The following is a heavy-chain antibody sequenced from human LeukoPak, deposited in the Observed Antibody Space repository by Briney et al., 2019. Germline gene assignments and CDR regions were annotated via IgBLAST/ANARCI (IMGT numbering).Heavy chain of an antibody. Sequence: ASVKVSYKASGGTFSSYAISWVRQAPGQGLEWMGWISAYNGNTNYAQKLQGRVTMTTDTSTSTAYMELRSLRSDDTAVYYCASTSYYYGSGSYYDYWGQGTLVTVSS. CDR3: ASTSYYYGSGSYYDY. V-gene: IGHV1-18*01. CDR2: ISAYNGNT. J-gene: IGHJ4*02. CDR1: GGTFSSYA. D-gene: IGHD3-10*01.